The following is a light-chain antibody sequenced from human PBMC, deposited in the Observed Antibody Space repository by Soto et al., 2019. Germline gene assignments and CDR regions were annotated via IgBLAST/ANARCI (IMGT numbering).Light chain of an antibody. Sequence: DIQMTQSPSSLSASVGDRVTITCRASQNIRNYLNWYQQRPGKTPNLLIYAASNLRGGVPSRFSGSGSGTEFTLTISSLQPDDFATYYCQQYNSYPITFGQGTRLEIK. CDR1: QNIRNY. CDR2: AAS. V-gene: IGKV1-16*01. CDR3: QQYNSYPIT. J-gene: IGKJ5*01.